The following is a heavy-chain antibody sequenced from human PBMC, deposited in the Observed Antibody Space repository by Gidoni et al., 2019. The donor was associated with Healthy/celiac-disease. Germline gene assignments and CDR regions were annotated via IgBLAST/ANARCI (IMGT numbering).Heavy chain of an antibody. J-gene: IGHJ6*02. V-gene: IGHV3-23*01. D-gene: IGHD3-22*01. CDR1: GFTLSSYA. CDR3: AKGPYYYDSSGYYSDRVFYYGMDV. Sequence: EVQLLESGGGLVQPGGSLRLSCAASGFTLSSYAMSWVRQAPGKGREWVSAISGSGGSTYYADSVKGRFTISRDNSKNTLYLQMNSLRAEDTAVYYCAKGPYYYDSSGYYSDRVFYYGMDVWGQGTTVTVSS. CDR2: ISGSGGST.